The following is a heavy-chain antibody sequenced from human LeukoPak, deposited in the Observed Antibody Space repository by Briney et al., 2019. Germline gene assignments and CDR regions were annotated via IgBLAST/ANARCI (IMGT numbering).Heavy chain of an antibody. CDR1: GFTFDDYG. J-gene: IGHJ4*02. CDR2: INWNGGST. Sequence: GGSLRLSCAASGFTFDDYGMSWVRQAPGKGLEWVSGINWNGGSTGYADSVKGRFTISRDNAKNSLYLQMNSLRAGDTALYYCARDGANYYDSSGYYPDYYFDYWGQGTLVTVSS. CDR3: ARDGANYYDSSGYYPDYYFDY. V-gene: IGHV3-20*04. D-gene: IGHD3-22*01.